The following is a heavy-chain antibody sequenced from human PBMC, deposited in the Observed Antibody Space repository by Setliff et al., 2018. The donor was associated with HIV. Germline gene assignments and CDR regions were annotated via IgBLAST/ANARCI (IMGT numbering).Heavy chain of an antibody. CDR2: IHTSGST. CDR1: GGSISSYY. J-gene: IGHJ4*02. CDR3: ASPASGGSSGQYHY. V-gene: IGHV4-4*08. D-gene: IGHD6-19*01. Sequence: PSETLSLTCTVSGGSISSYYWSWIRQPPGKGLEWIGYIHTSGSTNYNPSLKSRVTISVDTSKNQFSLKLSSVTAADTAVYYCASPASGGSSGQYHYWGQGTLVTVSS.